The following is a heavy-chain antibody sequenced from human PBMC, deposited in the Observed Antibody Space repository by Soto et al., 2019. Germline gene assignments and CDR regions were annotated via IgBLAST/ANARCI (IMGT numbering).Heavy chain of an antibody. CDR1: GGTFSSYA. CDR3: ARSLLRYYYDSSGYYDY. D-gene: IGHD3-22*01. CDR2: IIPIFGTA. J-gene: IGHJ4*02. V-gene: IGHV1-69*06. Sequence: QVQLVQSGAEVKKPGSSVKVSCKASGGTFSSYAISWVRQAPGQGLEWMGGIIPIFGTANYAQKFQGRVTITADKSTSTAYMELSSLRSEDTAVYYCARSLLRYYYDSSGYYDYWGQGTLVTVSS.